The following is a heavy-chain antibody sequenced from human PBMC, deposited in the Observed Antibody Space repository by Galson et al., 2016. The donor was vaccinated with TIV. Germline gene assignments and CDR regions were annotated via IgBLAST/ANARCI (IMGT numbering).Heavy chain of an antibody. CDR3: ARGCGSYSCYLDV. J-gene: IGHJ6*03. CDR2: IIRIFGTV. V-gene: IGHV1-69*05. D-gene: IGHD1-26*01. CDR1: GDTLTSYA. Sequence: SVKVSCKASGDTLTSYAVSWVRQAPGQGLEWMGEIIRIFGTVNYAQKFQGRVTITTDESTSAVYMELSSLRSEDTAVYYCARGCGSYSCYLDVWGTGTTVTVSS.